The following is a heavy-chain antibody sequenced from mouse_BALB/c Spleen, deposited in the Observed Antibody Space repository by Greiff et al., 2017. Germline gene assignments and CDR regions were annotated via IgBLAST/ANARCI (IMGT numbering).Heavy chain of an antibody. D-gene: IGHD2-1*01. J-gene: IGHJ2*01. Sequence: EVHLVESGGGLVKPGGSLKLSCAASGFTFSSYAMSWVRQSPEKRLEWVAEISSGGSYTYYPDTVTGRFTISRDNAKNTLYLEMSSLRSEDTAMYYCARNLLNYFDYWGQGTTLTVSS. V-gene: IGHV5-9-4*01. CDR2: ISSGGSYT. CDR1: GFTFSSYA. CDR3: ARNLLNYFDY.